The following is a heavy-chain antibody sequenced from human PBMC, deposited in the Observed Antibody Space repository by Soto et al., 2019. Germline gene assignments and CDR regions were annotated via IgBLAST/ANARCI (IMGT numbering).Heavy chain of an antibody. CDR1: GYTFTSYA. CDR3: ARGTAPRADSSWYPRGYYYYGMDV. D-gene: IGHD6-13*01. CDR2: INAGNGNT. J-gene: IGHJ6*02. Sequence: ASVKVSCKASGYTFTSYAMHWVRQAPGQRLEWMGWINAGNGNTKYSQKFQGRVTITRDTSASTAYMELSSLRSEDTAVYYCARGTAPRADSSWYPRGYYYYGMDVWGQGTTVTVSS. V-gene: IGHV1-3*01.